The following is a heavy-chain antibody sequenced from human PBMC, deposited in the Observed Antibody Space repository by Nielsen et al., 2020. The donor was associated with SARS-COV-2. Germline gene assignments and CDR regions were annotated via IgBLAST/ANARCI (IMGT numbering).Heavy chain of an antibody. V-gene: IGHV4-38-2*02. Sequence: GSLRLSCTVSGYSISSGYYWGWIRQPPGQGLEWIGEINHSGSTNYNPSLKSRVTISVDTSKNQFSLKLSSVTAADTAVYYCARGGYGSGSYGDYFDYWGQGTLVTVSS. CDR2: INHSGST. CDR1: GYSISSGYY. J-gene: IGHJ4*02. CDR3: ARGGYGSGSYGDYFDY. D-gene: IGHD3-10*01.